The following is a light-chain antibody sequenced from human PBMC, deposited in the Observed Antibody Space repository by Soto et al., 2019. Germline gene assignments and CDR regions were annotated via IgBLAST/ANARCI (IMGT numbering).Light chain of an antibody. V-gene: IGLV2-14*03. J-gene: IGLJ1*01. CDR2: DVS. CDR1: SSDVGFSNF. Sequence: QSVLTQPASVSGSPGQSITISCTGTSSDVGFSNFVYWYQQHPGNAPKLIISDVSNRPAGVSNRFSGSKFGNTAALTISGLQAEDEADYYCSAFTSSGTDVFGTGTKVTVL. CDR3: SAFTSSGTDV.